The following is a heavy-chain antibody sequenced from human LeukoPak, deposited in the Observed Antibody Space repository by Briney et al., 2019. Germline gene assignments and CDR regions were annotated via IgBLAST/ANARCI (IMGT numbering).Heavy chain of an antibody. V-gene: IGHV1-2*02. J-gene: IGHJ5*02. CDR3: ARVSQGIGNWFDP. CDR1: GYTFTGYY. D-gene: IGHD2-15*01. CDR2: INPNSGGT. Sequence: ASVKVSCKASGYTFTGYYMHWVRQAPGQGLEWMGWINPNSGGTNYAQKFQGRVTMTRDTSISTAYMELSRLRSDDTAVYYCARVSQGIGNWFDPWGQGTLVTVSS.